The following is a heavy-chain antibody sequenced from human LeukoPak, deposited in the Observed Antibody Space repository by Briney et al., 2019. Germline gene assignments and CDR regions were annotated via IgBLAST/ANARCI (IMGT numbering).Heavy chain of an antibody. CDR1: GGSISSGDYY. D-gene: IGHD3-3*01. J-gene: IGHJ4*02. CDR3: AREGSGYYTYYFDY. CDR2: IYYSGST. Sequence: PSQTLSLTCTVSGGSISSGDYYWSWIRQPPGKGLEWIGYIYYSGSTYYNPSLKSRVTISVDTSKNQFSLKLSSVTAADTAVYYCAREGSGYYTYYFDYWGQGTLVTVSS. V-gene: IGHV4-30-4*01.